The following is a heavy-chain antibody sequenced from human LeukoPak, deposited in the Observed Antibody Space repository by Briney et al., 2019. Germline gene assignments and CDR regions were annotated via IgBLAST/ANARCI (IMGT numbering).Heavy chain of an antibody. Sequence: PGGSLRLSCAASGFIFSSYNMNWVRQAPGKGLEWVSSISSSSSYIYYADSVKGRFTISRDNAKNSLYLRMNSLRAEDTAVYYCARESYDSSGSHDYWGQGALVTVSS. D-gene: IGHD3-22*01. CDR2: ISSSSSYI. CDR1: GFIFSSYN. V-gene: IGHV3-21*01. CDR3: ARESYDSSGSHDY. J-gene: IGHJ4*02.